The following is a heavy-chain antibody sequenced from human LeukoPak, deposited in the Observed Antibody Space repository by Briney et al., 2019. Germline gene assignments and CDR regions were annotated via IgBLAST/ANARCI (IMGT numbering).Heavy chain of an antibody. CDR2: ISSSSYI. D-gene: IGHD4-11*01. V-gene: IGHV3-21*01. CDR3: ARRDYSNLYNWFDP. CDR1: GFTFSSYS. Sequence: PGGSLRLSCAASGFTFSSYSMNWVRQAPGKGLEWVSSISSSSYIYYADSVKGRFTISRDNAKNPLYLQMNSLRAEDTAVYYCARRDYSNLYNWFDPWGQGTLVTVSS. J-gene: IGHJ5*02.